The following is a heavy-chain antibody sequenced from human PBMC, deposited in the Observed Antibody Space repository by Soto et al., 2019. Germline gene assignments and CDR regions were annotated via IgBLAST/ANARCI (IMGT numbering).Heavy chain of an antibody. CDR1: GYVFSEYW. V-gene: IGHV5-51*01. D-gene: IGHD3-22*01. CDR3: ARLRTYHFGYGMVY. J-gene: IGHJ4*02. CDR2: IYPRGSET. Sequence: EVQLVQSGAEVKKPGESLKISCKGSGYVFSEYWIAWVRQMPGKSLEWMGLIYPRGSETRYSPSFQGQVTISVDESTATAHLQWSRLRVSDTATYYCARLRTYHFGYGMVYWGRGTQVTVSS.